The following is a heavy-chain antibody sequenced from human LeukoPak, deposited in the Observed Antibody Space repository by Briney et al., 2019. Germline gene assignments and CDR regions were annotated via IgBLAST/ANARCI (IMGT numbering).Heavy chain of an antibody. CDR3: ARLPPYGGNSR. V-gene: IGHV4-38-2*02. J-gene: IGHJ4*02. D-gene: IGHD4-23*01. CDR1: GYSISSDYY. Sequence: SETMSLTCTVSGYSISSDYYWGWIRQPPGKGLEWIGNIYHGGTTYYNPSLKSRVTISVDTSKNQFSLKLSSVTATDTAVYYCARLPPYGGNSRWGQGTLVTVSS. CDR2: IYHGGTT.